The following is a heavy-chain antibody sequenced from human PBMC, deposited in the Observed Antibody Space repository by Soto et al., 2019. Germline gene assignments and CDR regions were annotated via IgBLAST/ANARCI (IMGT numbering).Heavy chain of an antibody. D-gene: IGHD4-17*01. J-gene: IGHJ6*02. V-gene: IGHV4-34*01. Sequence: SETLSVTCAVYGGSFINYYWSWIRQPPGKGLEWIGEISHSGTTNYNPSLKSRVTTSVDTSKNQLSLKLTSVTAADTAVYYCARVTRGDYLLTFSLRGMDVWGQGTPVTVSS. CDR3: ARVTRGDYLLTFSLRGMDV. CDR2: ISHSGTT. CDR1: GGSFINYY.